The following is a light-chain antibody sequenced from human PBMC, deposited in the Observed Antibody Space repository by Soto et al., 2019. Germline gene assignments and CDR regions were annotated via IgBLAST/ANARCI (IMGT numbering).Light chain of an antibody. CDR2: GAS. CDR1: QSVSNNH. CDR3: HQYGSSGT. Sequence: EIVLTQSPGTLSLSPGERATLSCRASQSVSNNHLAWYQQKPGQAPRLLIYGASNRATGIPDRFSGSGSGTDFTLTISRPEPEDFAVYYCHQYGSSGTFGQGTKVEIK. J-gene: IGKJ1*01. V-gene: IGKV3-20*01.